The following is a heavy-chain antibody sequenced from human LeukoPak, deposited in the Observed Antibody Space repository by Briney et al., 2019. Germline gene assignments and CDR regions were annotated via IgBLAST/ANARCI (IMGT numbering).Heavy chain of an antibody. J-gene: IGHJ6*02. CDR1: GFTFDYYA. Sequence: PGGSLRLSCAASGFTFDYYAMHWVRQAPGKGLDWVSGISWNSGSIGYADSVKGRLTISRDNAKNSLYLQMNSLRAEDTALYYCAKDINNPFLNGYSGMDVWGQGTTVTVSS. CDR3: AKDINNPFLNGYSGMDV. V-gene: IGHV3-9*01. CDR2: ISWNSGSI. D-gene: IGHD3-9*01.